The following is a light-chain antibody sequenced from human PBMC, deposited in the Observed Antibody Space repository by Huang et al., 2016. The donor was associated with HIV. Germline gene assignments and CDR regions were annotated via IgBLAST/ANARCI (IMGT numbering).Light chain of an antibody. CDR3: QHRSNWPRLT. CDR1: KSVSSY. V-gene: IGKV3-11*01. CDR2: DAS. Sequence: EIVLTQSPATLSLSPGERATLSCRASKSVSSYLAWYQQKPGQAPRLLIYDASSRATGIPARFRGSGSGTDFTLTISSLGPEDIAVYYCQHRSNWPRLTFGGGTKVEIK. J-gene: IGKJ4*01.